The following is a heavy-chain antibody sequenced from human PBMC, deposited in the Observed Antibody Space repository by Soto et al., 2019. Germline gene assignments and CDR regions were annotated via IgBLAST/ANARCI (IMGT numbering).Heavy chain of an antibody. CDR2: VYYSGST. J-gene: IGHJ5*02. V-gene: IGHV4-31*03. CDR3: ARWWSGSRQGFDP. D-gene: IGHD3-3*01. CDR1: GGSISSGDYY. Sequence: QVQLQESGPGLVMPSQTLSLTCPVSGGSISSGDYYWSWVRQHPGKGLEWIGYVYYSGSTYYNPTLKSRVTISVDTAKNQFSLKLSSVTAADTAVYYCARWWSGSRQGFDPWGQGTLVTVSS.